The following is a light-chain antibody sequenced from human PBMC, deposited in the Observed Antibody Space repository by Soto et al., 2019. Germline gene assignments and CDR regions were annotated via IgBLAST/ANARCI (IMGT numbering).Light chain of an antibody. J-gene: IGKJ1*01. V-gene: IGKV3-20*01. CDR1: QSVSSNY. Sequence: EIGLTQAPGTLSLSPGERATLSCRASQSVSSNYLAWYQQKPGQAPRLLIYGASSRATGIPDRFSGSGSGTDFTLTIRRLEPEDFAVYYCQQYGSSPPRTFGQGTKVDI. CDR2: GAS. CDR3: QQYGSSPPRT.